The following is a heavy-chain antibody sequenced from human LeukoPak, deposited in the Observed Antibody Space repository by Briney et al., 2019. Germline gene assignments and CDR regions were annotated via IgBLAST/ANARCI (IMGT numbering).Heavy chain of an antibody. J-gene: IGHJ4*02. CDR2: INHSGST. CDR3: AIWFGELFLDY. CDR1: GGSFSGYY. Sequence: SETLSLTCAVYGGSFSGYYWSWIRQPPGKGLEWIGEINHSGSTNYNPSLKSRVTISVDTSKNQFSLKLSSVTAADTAAYYCAIWFGELFLDYWGQGTLVTVSS. V-gene: IGHV4-34*01. D-gene: IGHD3-10*01.